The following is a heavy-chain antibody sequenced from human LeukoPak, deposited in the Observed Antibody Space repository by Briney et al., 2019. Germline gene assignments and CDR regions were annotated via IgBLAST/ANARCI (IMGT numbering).Heavy chain of an antibody. Sequence: PGGSLRLSCAASGFSLSAYGVHWVRQAPGKGLEWVAVIWYDGTSKDYADSVKGRFTISRDNSKNTLYLQMNSLRAEDTAVYYCARGSRYYYDSSGCIDYWGQGTLVTVSS. J-gene: IGHJ4*02. D-gene: IGHD3-22*01. CDR2: IWYDGTSK. V-gene: IGHV3-33*01. CDR3: ARGSRYYYDSSGCIDY. CDR1: GFSLSAYG.